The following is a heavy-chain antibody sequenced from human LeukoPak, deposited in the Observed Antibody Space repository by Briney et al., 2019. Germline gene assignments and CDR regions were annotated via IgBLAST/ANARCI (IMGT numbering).Heavy chain of an antibody. V-gene: IGHV4-59*01. CDR3: AREKGLTDEGWFDP. Sequence: SETLSLTCTVSGGSISSYYWSWIRQPPGKGLEWIGYIYYSGSTNYNPSLKSRVTISVDTSKNQFSLKLSSVTAADTAVYYCAREKGLTDEGWFDPWGQGTLVTVSS. J-gene: IGHJ5*02. CDR2: IYYSGST. CDR1: GGSISSYY. D-gene: IGHD3-9*01.